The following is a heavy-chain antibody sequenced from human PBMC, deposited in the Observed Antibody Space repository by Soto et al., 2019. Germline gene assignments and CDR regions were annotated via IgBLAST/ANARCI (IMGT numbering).Heavy chain of an antibody. V-gene: IGHV4-30-2*01. CDR1: GGSICSGGYS. D-gene: IGHD3-10*01. CDR2: ISHSGST. J-gene: IGHJ6*02. Sequence: SETLSLTCAVAGGSICSGGYSRSWIRQPPEKGLERSGYISHSGSTYYNPSLKSRVTISVDRSKNQFSLKRSSVTAAYTALYYCARDLKVMVLGVVRGGYYYYGRDVWAQGTTVTVSS. CDR3: ARDLKVMVLGVVRGGYYYYGRDV.